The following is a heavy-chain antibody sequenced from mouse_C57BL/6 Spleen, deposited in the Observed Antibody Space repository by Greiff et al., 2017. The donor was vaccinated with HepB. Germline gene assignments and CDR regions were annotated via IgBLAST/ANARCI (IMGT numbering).Heavy chain of an antibody. D-gene: IGHD2-2*01. Sequence: EVKLQESGGGLVKPGGSLKLSCAASGFTFSDYGMHWVRQAPEKGLEWVAYISSGSSTIYYADTVKGRFTISRDNAKNTLFLQMTSLRSEDTAMYYCARKDMVTTDYAMDYWGQGTSVTVSS. CDR1: GFTFSDYG. V-gene: IGHV5-17*01. J-gene: IGHJ4*01. CDR3: ARKDMVTTDYAMDY. CDR2: ISSGSSTI.